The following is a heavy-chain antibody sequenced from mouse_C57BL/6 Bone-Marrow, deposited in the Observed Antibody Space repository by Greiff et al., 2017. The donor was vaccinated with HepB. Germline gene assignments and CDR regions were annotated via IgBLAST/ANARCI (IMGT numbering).Heavy chain of an antibody. CDR2: IYPRDGST. V-gene: IGHV1-78*01. Sequence: VQLQQSDAELVKPGASVKISCKVSGYTFPDHTIHWMKQRPEQGLEWIGYIYPRDGSTKYNEKFKGKATLTADKSSSTAYMQLNSLTSEDSAVYFCARYGGLDGYYFDYWGQGTTLTVSS. D-gene: IGHD1-1*01. J-gene: IGHJ2*01. CDR1: GYTFPDHT. CDR3: ARYGGLDGYYFDY.